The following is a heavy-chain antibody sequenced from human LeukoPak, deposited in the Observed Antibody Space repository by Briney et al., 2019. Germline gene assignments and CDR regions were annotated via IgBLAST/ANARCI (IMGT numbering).Heavy chain of an antibody. Sequence: GGSLRLSCATSGFTFSNAWMNWVRQAPGKGLEWVGRIRSNSDGGTIDYAAPVEGRFTLSRDDSKTTLYLQMNSLQTEDTAVYYCATDFYDSTWGQGTLVTVSS. CDR3: ATDFYDST. CDR2: IRSNSDGGTI. CDR1: GFTFSNAW. V-gene: IGHV3-15*07. D-gene: IGHD3-22*01. J-gene: IGHJ5*02.